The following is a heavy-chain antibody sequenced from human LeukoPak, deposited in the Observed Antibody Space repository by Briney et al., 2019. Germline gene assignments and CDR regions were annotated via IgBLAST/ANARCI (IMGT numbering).Heavy chain of an antibody. CDR3: ARGVAAAGVGWFDP. V-gene: IGHV4-59*01. Sequence: TCTXXGGSISSYYWSWIRQPPGKGLEWIGYIYYSGSTNYNPSLKSRVTISVDTSKNQFSLKLSSVTAADTAVYYCARGVAAAGVGWFDPWGQGTLVTVSS. CDR2: IYYSGST. J-gene: IGHJ5*02. D-gene: IGHD6-13*01. CDR1: GGSISSYY.